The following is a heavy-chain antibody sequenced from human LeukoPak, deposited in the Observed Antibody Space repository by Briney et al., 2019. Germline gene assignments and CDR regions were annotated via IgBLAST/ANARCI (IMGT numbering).Heavy chain of an antibody. Sequence: RSLRLSCAASGFTFSSYGMHWVRQAPGKGLEWVAVISYDGSNKYYADSVKGRFTISRDNSKNTLYLQMNSLRAEDTAVYYCARWSNSSGEPFDYWGQGTLVTVSS. V-gene: IGHV3-30*03. CDR1: GFTFSSYG. CDR2: ISYDGSNK. J-gene: IGHJ4*02. D-gene: IGHD6-19*01. CDR3: ARWSNSSGEPFDY.